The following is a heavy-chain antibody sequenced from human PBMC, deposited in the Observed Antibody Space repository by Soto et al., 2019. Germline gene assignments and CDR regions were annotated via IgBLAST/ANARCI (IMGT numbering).Heavy chain of an antibody. J-gene: IGHJ4*02. V-gene: IGHV1-69*13. CDR2: IIPMFGTP. CDR1: GVTFNRQD. D-gene: IGHD3-16*01. CDR3: ATSEGGDGYSFDY. Sequence: SVKVSCKASGVTFNRQDMRWVRQAPGQGLEWMGGIIPMFGTPHYAEKFQDRVTITADESTGTAYLELSGLTSEDTAVYYCATSEGGDGYSFDYWGPGTLVTVSS.